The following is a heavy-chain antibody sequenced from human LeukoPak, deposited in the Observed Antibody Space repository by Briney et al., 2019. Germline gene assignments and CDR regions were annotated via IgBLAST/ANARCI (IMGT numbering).Heavy chain of an antibody. CDR3: ANIGASKAIDY. D-gene: IGHD5-12*01. CDR2: IYPGDSDT. V-gene: IGHV5-51*01. Sequence: GESLKISCKGSGYSFTNYWIGWVRRMPGEGLEWMGIIYPGDSDTRYSPSFQGQVTISADKSISTAYVQWSSLEASDTAMYYCANIGASKAIDYWGQGTLVTVSS. CDR1: GYSFTNYW. J-gene: IGHJ4*02.